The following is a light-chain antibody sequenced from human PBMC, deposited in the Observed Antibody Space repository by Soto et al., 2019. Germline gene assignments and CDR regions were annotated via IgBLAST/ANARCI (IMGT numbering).Light chain of an antibody. Sequence: FQLTHSPSSLSASLGDRVTSTFRASQSFSTYLAWYQQKPGKVPKLLISGISTLQSGVPSRFSGSGYGTEFTLTISNLQPEDVATYYCQKYNTAPLTFGGGTKVDIK. V-gene: IGKV1-27*01. J-gene: IGKJ4*01. CDR3: QKYNTAPLT. CDR2: GIS. CDR1: QSFSTY.